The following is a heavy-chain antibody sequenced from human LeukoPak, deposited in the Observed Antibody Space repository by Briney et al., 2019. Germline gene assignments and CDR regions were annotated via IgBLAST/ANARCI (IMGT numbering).Heavy chain of an antibody. V-gene: IGHV3-64D*06. CDR3: IKDRGSSGWDFDS. J-gene: IGHJ4*02. CDR2: ISGNGVAT. CDR1: GFVFSDYA. D-gene: IGHD6-19*01. Sequence: PGGSLRLFCSASGFVFSDYAMHWARQAPGKGLEYLSGISGNGVATYYVDSVQGRFTVSRDNSKTTLYLQINSLRREDTAFYYCIKDRGSSGWDFDSWGQGTLLTVSS.